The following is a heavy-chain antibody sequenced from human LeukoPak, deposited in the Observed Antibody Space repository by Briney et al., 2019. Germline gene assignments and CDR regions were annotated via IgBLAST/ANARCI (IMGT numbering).Heavy chain of an antibody. V-gene: IGHV3-7*01. Sequence: GGSLRLSCAASGFTFSSYWMSWVRQAPGKGLEWVANIKQDGSEKYYVDSVKGRFTISRDNAKNSLYLQMNSLRAEDTAVYYCASMAFDILTGYQNYYYYYMDVWGKGTTVTVSS. D-gene: IGHD3-9*01. J-gene: IGHJ6*03. CDR1: GFTFSSYW. CDR3: ASMAFDILTGYQNYYYYYMDV. CDR2: IKQDGSEK.